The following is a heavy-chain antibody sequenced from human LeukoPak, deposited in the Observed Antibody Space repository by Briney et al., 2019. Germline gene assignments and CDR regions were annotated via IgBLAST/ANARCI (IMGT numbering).Heavy chain of an antibody. Sequence: GGSLRLSCAASGFTLSSYSMNWVRQAPGKGLEWVSFISSSSSYIYYADSVRGRFTISRDNAKNSLYLQMNSLRAEDTGVYYCARIYELGCSGGTCYNYEGYWGQGTLVTVSS. CDR1: GFTLSSYS. V-gene: IGHV3-21*01. J-gene: IGHJ4*02. D-gene: IGHD2-15*01. CDR2: ISSSSSYI. CDR3: ARIYELGCSGGTCYNYEGY.